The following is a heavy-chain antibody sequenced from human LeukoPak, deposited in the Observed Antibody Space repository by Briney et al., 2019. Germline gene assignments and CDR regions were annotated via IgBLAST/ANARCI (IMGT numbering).Heavy chain of an antibody. CDR2: IIPIFGTA. D-gene: IGHD6-13*01. J-gene: IGHJ5*02. Sequence: SVKVSCKASGGTFSSYAISWVRQAPGQGLEWMGGIIPIFGTANYAQKLQGRVTMTTDTSTSTAYMELRSLRSDDTAVYYCARTGWSSSWYGIDPWGQGTLVTVSS. CDR1: GGTFSSYA. CDR3: ARTGWSSSWYGIDP. V-gene: IGHV1-69*05.